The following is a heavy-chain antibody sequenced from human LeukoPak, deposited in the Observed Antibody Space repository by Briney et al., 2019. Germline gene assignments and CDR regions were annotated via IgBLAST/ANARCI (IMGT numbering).Heavy chain of an antibody. J-gene: IGHJ5*02. D-gene: IGHD3-3*01. CDR1: GYTFTGYY. V-gene: IGHV1-2*02. Sequence: ASVKVSCKASGYTFTGYYMHWVRQAPGQGLEWMGWINPNSGGTNYAQKFQGRVTMTRNTSISTAYMELSSLRSEDTAVYYCARGLGTYYDFWSGYSNWFDPWGQGTLVTVSS. CDR2: INPNSGGT. CDR3: ARGLGTYYDFWSGYSNWFDP.